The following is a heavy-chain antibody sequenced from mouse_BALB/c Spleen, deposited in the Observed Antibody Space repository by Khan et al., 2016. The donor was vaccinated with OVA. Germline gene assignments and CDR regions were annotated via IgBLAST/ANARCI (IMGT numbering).Heavy chain of an antibody. CDR1: GYSITSDYA. Sequence: EVQLQESGPGLVKPSQSLSLTWTVTGYSITSDYAWNWIRQFPGNKLEWMGYISYSGSTSYNPSLKSRISITRDTSKNQFFLQLNSVTTEDTATYYCARSIMANWGQGTTLTVSS. V-gene: IGHV3-2*02. J-gene: IGHJ2*01. CDR3: ARSIMAN. CDR2: ISYSGST.